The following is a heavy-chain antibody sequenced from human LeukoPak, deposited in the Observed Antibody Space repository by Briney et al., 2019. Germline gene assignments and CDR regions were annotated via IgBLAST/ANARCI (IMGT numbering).Heavy chain of an antibody. Sequence: SETLSLTCTISGGSISSSSSYWGWIRQPPGKGLECIGSIYYSGRTYYNPSLKGRVTISVDTSKNQFSLKLTSVTAADTAVYYCASEGYSSGWFDPWGQGTLVTVSS. CDR3: ASEGYSSGWFDP. J-gene: IGHJ5*02. CDR2: IYYSGRT. CDR1: GGSISSSSSY. V-gene: IGHV4-39*07. D-gene: IGHD6-19*01.